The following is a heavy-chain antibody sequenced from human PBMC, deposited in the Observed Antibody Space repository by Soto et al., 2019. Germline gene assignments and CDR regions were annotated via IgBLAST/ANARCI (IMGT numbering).Heavy chain of an antibody. D-gene: IGHD2-15*01. Sequence: QVQLQESGPGLVKPSQTLSLTCTVSGGSISSGGYYWSWIRQHPGKGLEWIGYIYYSGSTYYNPSLKSRVTISVDTSKNQFSLKLSSVTAADTAVYYCVRVNPVGYCSGGSCPRRWFDPWGQGTLVTVSS. V-gene: IGHV4-31*03. CDR1: GGSISSGGYY. J-gene: IGHJ5*02. CDR3: VRVNPVGYCSGGSCPRRWFDP. CDR2: IYYSGST.